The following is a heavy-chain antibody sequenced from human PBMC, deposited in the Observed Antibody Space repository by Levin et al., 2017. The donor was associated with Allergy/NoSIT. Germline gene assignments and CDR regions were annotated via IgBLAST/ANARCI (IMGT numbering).Heavy chain of an antibody. Sequence: GGSLRLSCAASEFTVFNNYMSWVRQAPGKGLEWVSTIYSSGVTNYADSVKGRFIISRDRSKNTLYLQMNRLRDGDTAVYYCSRKTDSNPPGAYWGQGTLVTVSS. V-gene: IGHV3-53*01. CDR2: IYSSGVT. D-gene: IGHD6-13*01. CDR1: EFTVFNNY. CDR3: SRKTDSNPPGAY. J-gene: IGHJ4*02.